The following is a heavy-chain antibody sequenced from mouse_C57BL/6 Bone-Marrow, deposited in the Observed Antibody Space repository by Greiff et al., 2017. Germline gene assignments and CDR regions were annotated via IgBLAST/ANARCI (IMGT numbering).Heavy chain of an antibody. D-gene: IGHD1-1*01. CDR3: VIQKYGSETWFAY. V-gene: IGHV10-1*01. Sequence: EVKLMESGGGLVQPKGSLKLSCAASGFSFNTYAMNWVRQAPGKGLEWVARIRSKSNNYATYYADSVKDRFTISRDDSESMLYLQMNNLKTEDTAMYYCVIQKYGSETWFAYWGQGTLVTVSA. CDR1: GFSFNTYA. CDR2: IRSKSNNYAT. J-gene: IGHJ3*01.